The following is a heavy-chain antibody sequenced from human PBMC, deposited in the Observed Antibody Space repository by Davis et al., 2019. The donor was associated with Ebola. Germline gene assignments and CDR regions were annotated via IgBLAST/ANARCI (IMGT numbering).Heavy chain of an antibody. CDR3: AKDFGGHSDF. J-gene: IGHJ4*02. CDR1: GFTLSSYW. V-gene: IGHV3-74*01. D-gene: IGHD3-10*01. Sequence: PGGSLRLSCAASGFTLSSYWMHWVRQAPGKGLVWVSRMNEDGTITSYADSVRGRLTIFRDNAKNTLYLQMNNLGPEDTAIYYCAKDFGGHSDFWGQGTLVTVSS. CDR2: MNEDGTIT.